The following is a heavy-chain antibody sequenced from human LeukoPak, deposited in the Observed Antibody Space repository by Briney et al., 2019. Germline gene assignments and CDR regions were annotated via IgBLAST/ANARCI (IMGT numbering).Heavy chain of an antibody. Sequence: GRSLRLSCAASGFTFDDYAMHWVRQAPGKGLEWVSGISWNSGSIGYADSVKGRFTISRDNVRNSLYLQMNSLRAEDTAVYYCARSFMPLIVVYFDNWGQGTLVSVSS. V-gene: IGHV3-9*01. CDR1: GFTFDDYA. CDR2: ISWNSGSI. D-gene: IGHD3-22*01. J-gene: IGHJ4*02. CDR3: ARSFMPLIVVYFDN.